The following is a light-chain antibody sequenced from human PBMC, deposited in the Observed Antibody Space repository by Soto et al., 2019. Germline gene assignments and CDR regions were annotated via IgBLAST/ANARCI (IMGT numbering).Light chain of an antibody. J-gene: IGKJ2*01. V-gene: IGKV3-11*01. Sequence: EIVLTQSPATLSLSPGERATLSCRASQSVSSYLAWYQQKPGQAPRLLIYDASNRATGIPARFSGSGSGTDFTLTTSSREPEDVAVYYCQQRSNWPPVFGQGTKLEIK. CDR3: QQRSNWPPV. CDR1: QSVSSY. CDR2: DAS.